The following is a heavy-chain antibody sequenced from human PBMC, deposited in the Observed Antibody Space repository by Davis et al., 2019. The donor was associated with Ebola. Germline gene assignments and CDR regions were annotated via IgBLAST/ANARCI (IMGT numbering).Heavy chain of an antibody. J-gene: IGHJ4*02. Sequence: ASVKVSCKASGYTFTSYGISWVRQAPGQGLEWMGWISAYNGNTNYAQKLQGRVTMTTHTSTSTAYMELRSLRSDDTAVYYCARAHGRSGYSYGYSDYWGQGTLVTVSS. V-gene: IGHV1-18*01. CDR1: GYTFTSYG. CDR3: ARAHGRSGYSYGYSDY. CDR2: ISAYNGNT. D-gene: IGHD5-18*01.